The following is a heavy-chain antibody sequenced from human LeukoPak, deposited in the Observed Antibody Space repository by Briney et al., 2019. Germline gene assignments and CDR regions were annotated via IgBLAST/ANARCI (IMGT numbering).Heavy chain of an antibody. CDR2: ISGSGGGT. Sequence: PGGSLRLSCAASGFTFISYAMNWVRQAPGKGLEWVSAISGSGGGTYYADSVKGRFTISRDNSKNTLYLQMNSLRAADTAVYYCAKDLEAHYYGMDVWGQGTTVTVSS. V-gene: IGHV3-23*01. J-gene: IGHJ6*02. CDR3: AKDLEAHYYGMDV. CDR1: GFTFISYA.